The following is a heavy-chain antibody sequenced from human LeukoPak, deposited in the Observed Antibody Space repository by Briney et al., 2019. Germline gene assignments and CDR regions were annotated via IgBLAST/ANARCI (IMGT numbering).Heavy chain of an antibody. CDR3: AKGEEKFAAWGYFDS. CDR1: GFTFSTYA. D-gene: IGHD3-16*01. V-gene: IGHV3-23*01. CDR2: ISHTATGI. J-gene: IGHJ4*02. Sequence: GGSLRLSCAASGFTFSTYAMTWVRQAPGKGPEWVSTISHTATGIFYADSVKGRFTISRDNSKNTLFLDMNSLRVEDTALYFCAKGEEKFAAWGYFDSWGQGSLVTVSS.